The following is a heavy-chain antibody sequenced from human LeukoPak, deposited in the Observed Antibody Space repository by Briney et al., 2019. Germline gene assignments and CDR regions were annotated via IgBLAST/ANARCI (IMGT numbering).Heavy chain of an antibody. Sequence: SSETLSLTCAVYGGSFIGFHWNWIRQAPGKGLEWIGDINHSGSTNYNPSLTSRVTISVDPSKNRFSLKLTSVTAADTALYYCARVVASTSIDSWGQGTLVTVSS. J-gene: IGHJ4*02. CDR1: GGSFIGFH. CDR3: ARVVASTSIDS. D-gene: IGHD2-15*01. V-gene: IGHV4-34*01. CDR2: INHSGST.